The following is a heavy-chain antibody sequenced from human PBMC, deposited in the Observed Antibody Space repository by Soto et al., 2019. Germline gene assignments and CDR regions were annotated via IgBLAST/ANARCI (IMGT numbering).Heavy chain of an antibody. Sequence: QVQLVESGGGLVKPGGSLRLSCAASGFTFSDYYMSWIRQAPGKGLEWVSYISSSSSYTNYADSVKGRFTISRDNAKNSLYLQMNSLRAEDTAVYYCARHSLLEGYIAVAGGVDYWGQGTLVTVSS. V-gene: IGHV3-11*06. CDR2: ISSSSSYT. CDR3: ARHSLLEGYIAVAGGVDY. J-gene: IGHJ4*02. CDR1: GFTFSDYY. D-gene: IGHD6-19*01.